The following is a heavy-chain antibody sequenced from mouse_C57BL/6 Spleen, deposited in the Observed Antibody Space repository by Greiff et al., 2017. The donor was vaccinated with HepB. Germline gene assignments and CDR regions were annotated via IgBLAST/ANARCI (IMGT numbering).Heavy chain of an antibody. CDR3: ARHRAFDY. D-gene: IGHD3-1*01. CDR1: GFTFSSYG. J-gene: IGHJ2*01. Sequence: EVKLLESGGDLVKPGGSLKLSCAASGFTFSSYGMSWVRQTPDKRLEWVATISSGGSYTYYPDSVKGRFTIARDNAKNTLYLQMSSLKSEDTAKYYCARHRAFDYWGQGTTLTVSS. V-gene: IGHV5-6*01. CDR2: ISSGGSYT.